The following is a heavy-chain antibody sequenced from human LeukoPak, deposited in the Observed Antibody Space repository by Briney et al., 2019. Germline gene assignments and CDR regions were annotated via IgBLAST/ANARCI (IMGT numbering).Heavy chain of an antibody. V-gene: IGHV3-30*02. CDR3: AKDKGIINGFYYFDS. CDR2: IRYDGSNK. J-gene: IGHJ4*02. D-gene: IGHD3-10*01. CDR1: GFTFSSYG. Sequence: GGSLRLSCAASGFTFSSYGMHWVRQAPGKGLEWVAFIRYDGSNKYYADSVKGRFTISRDNSKSSLYLQMNSLRPGDTALYYCAKDKGIINGFYYFDSWGQGTLVAVSS.